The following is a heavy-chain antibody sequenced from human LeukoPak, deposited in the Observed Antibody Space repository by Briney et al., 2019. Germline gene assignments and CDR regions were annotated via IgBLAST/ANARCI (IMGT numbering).Heavy chain of an antibody. CDR1: GFTFSGFW. D-gene: IGHD2-8*01. CDR3: ARRLLNYFDY. J-gene: IGHJ4*02. Sequence: GGSLRPPLAASGFTFSGFWMSWVPQAPGKGLEWVANIKQDGSEKYYVDSVKGRFTISRDNAKNSLSLQMNSLRVEDTAVYYCARRLLNYFDYWGQGTMVTVSS. CDR2: IKQDGSEK. V-gene: IGHV3-7*02.